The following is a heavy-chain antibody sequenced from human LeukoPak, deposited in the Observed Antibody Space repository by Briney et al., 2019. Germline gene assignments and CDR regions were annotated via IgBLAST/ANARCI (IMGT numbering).Heavy chain of an antibody. J-gene: IGHJ5*02. V-gene: IGHV3-11*01. D-gene: IGHD1-26*01. CDR1: GFTFSDYY. Sequence: PGGSLRLSCAASGFTFSDYYMSWIRQAPGKGLEWVSYISSSGSTIYYADSVKGRFTISRDNAKNSLYLQMNSLRAEDTAVYYCAREVVGTHKSRFDPWGQGTLVTVSS. CDR2: ISSSGSTI. CDR3: AREVVGTHKSRFDP.